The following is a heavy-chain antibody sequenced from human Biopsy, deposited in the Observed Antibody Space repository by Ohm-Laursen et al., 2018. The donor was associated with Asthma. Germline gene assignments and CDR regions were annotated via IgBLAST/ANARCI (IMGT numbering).Heavy chain of an antibody. Sequence: RSLRLSCTASGFTFSSYGMYWVRQAPGKGLEWVAVISYDGSNKYYADSVKGRFTISRDNSKNTLYLQMNSLRAEDTAVYYCAKDTEGRYDFWSGLSYNYYGMDVWGLGTTVTVSS. J-gene: IGHJ6*02. CDR1: GFTFSSYG. V-gene: IGHV3-30*18. D-gene: IGHD3-3*01. CDR2: ISYDGSNK. CDR3: AKDTEGRYDFWSGLSYNYYGMDV.